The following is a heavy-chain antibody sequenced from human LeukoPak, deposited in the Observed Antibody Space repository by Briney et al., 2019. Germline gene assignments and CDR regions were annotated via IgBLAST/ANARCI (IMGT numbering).Heavy chain of an antibody. CDR3: ARLGYGGNSSVY. D-gene: IGHD4-23*01. Sequence: SETLSLTCAVSGYSISSGYYWGWIRQPPGKGLEWIGSIYHSGSTYYNPSLKSRVTISVDTSKNQFSLKLSSVTAADTAVYYCARLGYGGNSSVYWGQGTLVTVSS. CDR1: GYSISSGYY. CDR2: IYHSGST. V-gene: IGHV4-38-2*01. J-gene: IGHJ4*02.